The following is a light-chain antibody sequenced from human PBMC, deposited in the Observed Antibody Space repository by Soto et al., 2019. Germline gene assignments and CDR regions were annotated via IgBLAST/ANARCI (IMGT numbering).Light chain of an antibody. Sequence: EIVLTQSPGTLSLSPGERATLSCRASQIVGGDTLAWFQQRPGQAPRLVIYGASNRAAGIPDRFSGSVSGTDFTLTVSRLEPEDFAMYYCQQYHWAPDTFGQGTRLEMK. CDR1: QIVGGDT. J-gene: IGKJ5*01. CDR2: GAS. CDR3: QQYHWAPDT. V-gene: IGKV3-20*01.